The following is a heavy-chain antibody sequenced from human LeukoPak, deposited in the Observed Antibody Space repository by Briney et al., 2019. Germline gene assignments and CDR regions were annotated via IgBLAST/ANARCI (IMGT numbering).Heavy chain of an antibody. V-gene: IGHV3-30*02. D-gene: IGHD4-17*01. CDR3: ARGDYGDYVGDAFDI. J-gene: IGHJ3*02. CDR1: AFTFSRYG. Sequence: GGSLRLSCAASAFTFSRYGMHWVRQAPGKGLEWVAFIRYDGSNKYYADSVKGRFTISRDNSKNTLYLQMNSLRAEDTAVYYCARGDYGDYVGDAFDIWGQGTMVTVSS. CDR2: IRYDGSNK.